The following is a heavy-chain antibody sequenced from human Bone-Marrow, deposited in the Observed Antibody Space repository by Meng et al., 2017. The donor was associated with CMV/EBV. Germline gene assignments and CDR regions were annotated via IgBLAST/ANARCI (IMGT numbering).Heavy chain of an antibody. J-gene: IGHJ4*02. D-gene: IGHD4-17*01. V-gene: IGHV1-2*02. CDR1: GYSFTAYY. Sequence: ASVKVSCKASGYSFTAYYMHWVRQAPGQGLEWMGWIIPNSGVTNFAQKFQDRVTLTRDTSISTAYMELSSLRSDDTAVYYCANRSPPTTWGQGTLVTVSS. CDR3: ANRSPPTT. CDR2: IIPNSGVT.